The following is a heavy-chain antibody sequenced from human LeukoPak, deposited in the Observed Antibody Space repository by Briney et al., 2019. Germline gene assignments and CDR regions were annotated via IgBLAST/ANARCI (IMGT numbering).Heavy chain of an antibody. V-gene: IGHV4-39*01. D-gene: IGHD2-2*01. CDR1: GGSITSSSYY. CDR2: IYYSGST. J-gene: IGHJ4*02. Sequence: PSETLSLTCTVSGGSITSSSYYWGWIRQPPGKGLEWIGSIYYSGSTYYNPSLKSRVTISVDTAKNQFSLKLSSVTAAYTAVYYCARRDGSGVVPRWDYWGQGTLVTVSS. CDR3: ARRDGSGVVPRWDY.